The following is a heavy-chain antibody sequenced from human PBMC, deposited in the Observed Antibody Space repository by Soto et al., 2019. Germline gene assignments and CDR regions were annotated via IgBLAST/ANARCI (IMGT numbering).Heavy chain of an antibody. CDR1: GGTFSSYA. Sequence: QVSCKASGGTFSSYAISWVRQAPGQGLEWMGGIIPIFGTANYAQKFQGRVTITADESTSTAYMELSSLRSEDTAVYYCARAPYGSGSDYFDYWGQGTLVTVSS. J-gene: IGHJ4*02. D-gene: IGHD3-10*01. CDR3: ARAPYGSGSDYFDY. CDR2: IIPIFGTA. V-gene: IGHV1-69*01.